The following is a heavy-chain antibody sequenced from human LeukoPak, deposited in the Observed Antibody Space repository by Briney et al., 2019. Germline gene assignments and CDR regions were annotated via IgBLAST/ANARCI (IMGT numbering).Heavy chain of an antibody. CDR2: IYHSGTT. CDR1: NYSITSGYF. D-gene: IGHD3-22*01. V-gene: IGHV4-38-2*02. J-gene: IGHJ4*02. Sequence: SETLSLTCAVSNYSITSGYFWGWIRQPPGKGLEWIASIYHSGTTYYNPSLRNRVTLFVDTSKNQFSLKLASLTAADTAVYYCARDGVFHDSDGYSFDYWGQGTLVTVSS. CDR3: ARDGVFHDSDGYSFDY.